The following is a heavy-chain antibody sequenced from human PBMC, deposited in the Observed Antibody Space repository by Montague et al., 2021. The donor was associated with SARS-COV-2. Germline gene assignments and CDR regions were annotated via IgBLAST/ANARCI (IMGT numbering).Heavy chain of an antibody. CDR1: GGSISSGSYY. CDR2: IYTSGTT. J-gene: IGHJ4*02. D-gene: IGHD5-12*01. Sequence: TLSLTCTVSGGSISSGSYYWSWIRQPAGKGLEWIGRIYTSGTTDYSFSLKSRVTISVDTSKNQFSLRLTSVTAADTAVYYCAQAHSGSWAHLDNWGQGGLVTVSS. CDR3: AQAHSGSWAHLDN. V-gene: IGHV4-61*02.